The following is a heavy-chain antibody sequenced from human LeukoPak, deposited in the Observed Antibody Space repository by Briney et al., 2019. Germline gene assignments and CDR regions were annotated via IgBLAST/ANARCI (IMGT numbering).Heavy chain of an antibody. CDR3: ARRKRIAAAGDYYYYMDV. CDR1: GGSISSYY. J-gene: IGHJ6*03. CDR2: IYTSGST. Sequence: SETLSLTCTVSGGSISSYYWSWIRQPAGKGLEWIGRIYTSGSTNYNPSLKSRVTISVDTSKNQFSLKLSSVTAADTAVYYCARRKRIAAAGDYYYYMDVWGKGTTVTISS. D-gene: IGHD6-13*01. V-gene: IGHV4-4*07.